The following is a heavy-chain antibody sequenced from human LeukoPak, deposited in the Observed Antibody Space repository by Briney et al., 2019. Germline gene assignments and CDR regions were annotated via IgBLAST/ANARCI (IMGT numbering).Heavy chain of an antibody. D-gene: IGHD2-15*01. V-gene: IGHV1-2*02. CDR2: INPNSGGT. J-gene: IGHJ5*02. Sequence: GASVKVSCKASGYTFTGYYLHWVRQAPGQGLEWMGWINPNSGGTNYAQKFQGRVTMTRDTSISTAYMGLSRLRSDDTAVYYCARGYCSGGSCYRYNWFDPWGQGTLVTVSS. CDR3: ARGYCSGGSCYRYNWFDP. CDR1: GYTFTGYY.